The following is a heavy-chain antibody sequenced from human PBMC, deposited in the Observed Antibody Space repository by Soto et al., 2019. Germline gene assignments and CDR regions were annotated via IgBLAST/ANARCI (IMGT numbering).Heavy chain of an antibody. D-gene: IGHD5-18*01. V-gene: IGHV1-69*06. CDR2: IIPIFGTA. CDR3: AREGVDTAMSKDY. Sequence: SVKVSCKASGGTFSSYAISWVRQAPGQGLEWMGGIIPIFGTANYAQKFQGRVTITADKSTSTAYMELSSLRSEDTAVYYCAREGVDTAMSKDYWGQGTLVTVSS. CDR1: GGTFSSYA. J-gene: IGHJ4*02.